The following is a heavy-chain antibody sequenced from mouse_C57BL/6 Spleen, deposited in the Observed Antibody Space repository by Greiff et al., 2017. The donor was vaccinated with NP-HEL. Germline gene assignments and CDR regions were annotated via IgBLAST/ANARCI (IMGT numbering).Heavy chain of an antibody. CDR1: GYAFSSSW. CDR3: ARLEALYYYGSSTWFAY. CDR2: IYPGDGDT. J-gene: IGHJ3*01. V-gene: IGHV1-82*01. D-gene: IGHD1-1*01. Sequence: VQLQQSGPELVKPGASVKISRKASGYAFSSSWMNWVKQRPGQGLEWIGRIYPGDGDTNYNGKFKGKATLTADKSSSTAYMQLSSLTSEDSAVYFCARLEALYYYGSSTWFAYWGQGTLVTVSA.